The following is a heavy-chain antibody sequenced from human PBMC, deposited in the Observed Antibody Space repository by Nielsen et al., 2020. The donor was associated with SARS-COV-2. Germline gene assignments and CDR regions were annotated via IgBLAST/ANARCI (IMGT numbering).Heavy chain of an antibody. CDR2: ISGSDGDT. J-gene: IGHJ4*02. D-gene: IGHD3-10*01. V-gene: IGHV3-23*01. Sequence: VRQAPGKGLEWVSIISGSDGDTHYADSVEGRFTISRDNSKSTVFLQMNSLGADDTAVYYCAKDPYYGSGSYAELYYFDYWGQGTLVTVSS. CDR3: AKDPYYGSGSYAELYYFDY.